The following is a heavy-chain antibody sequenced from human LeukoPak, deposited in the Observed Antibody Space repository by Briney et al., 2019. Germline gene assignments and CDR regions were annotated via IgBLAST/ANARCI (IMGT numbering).Heavy chain of an antibody. V-gene: IGHV3-23*01. CDR3: AKEWARGWSEGCVDY. CDR2: ISASGDST. J-gene: IGHJ4*02. D-gene: IGHD6-19*01. Sequence: GRSLRLSCAASGFTFSSYAMDWGRQAPGVGLEWVSGISASGDSTYYAHPSKGRFPIPRANSNSPLYLQMNSLSAEDTAVYYRAKEWARGWSEGCVDYWGQGTLVTVSS. CDR1: GFTFSSYA.